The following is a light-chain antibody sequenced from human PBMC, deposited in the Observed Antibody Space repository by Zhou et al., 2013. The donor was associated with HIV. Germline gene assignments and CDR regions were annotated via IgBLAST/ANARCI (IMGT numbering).Light chain of an antibody. CDR2: AAS. J-gene: IGKJ1*01. CDR1: QTIINY. CDR3: QKYDNVPWT. Sequence: DIQMTQSPSSLSASVGDRVTITCRASQTIINYLNWYQQKPGKAPKLLIYAASSLQSGVPSRFSGSGSGADFTLTISSLQREDVATYFCQKYDNVPWTFGQGTKVEIK. V-gene: IGKV1-39*01.